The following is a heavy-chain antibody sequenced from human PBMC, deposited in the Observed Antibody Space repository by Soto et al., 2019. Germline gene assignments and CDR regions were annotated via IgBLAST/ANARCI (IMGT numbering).Heavy chain of an antibody. CDR1: GGSISSYY. V-gene: IGHV4-59*08. Sequence: SETLSLTCTVSGGSISSYYWSWIRQPPGKGLEWIGYIYYSGTTYYNPSLKSRVTISVDTSKNQFSLKLSSVTAADTSVYYCARHTLRGDYADYWGQGTLVTVSS. CDR2: IYYSGTT. CDR3: ARHTLRGDYADY. J-gene: IGHJ4*02. D-gene: IGHD4-17*01.